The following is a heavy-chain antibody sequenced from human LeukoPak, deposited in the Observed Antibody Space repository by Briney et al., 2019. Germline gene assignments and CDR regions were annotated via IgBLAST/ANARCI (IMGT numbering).Heavy chain of an antibody. CDR2: IYYSGST. J-gene: IGHJ5*02. CDR1: GGSISSSSYY. Sequence: SETLSLTCTVSGGSISSSSYYWGWLRQPPGKGLEWLGSIYYSGSTYYNPSLKGRVTISVDTSKNQFSLKLSSVTAADTAVYYCARGDYYGSGTNWFDPWGQGTLVTVSS. D-gene: IGHD3-10*01. V-gene: IGHV4-39*07. CDR3: ARGDYYGSGTNWFDP.